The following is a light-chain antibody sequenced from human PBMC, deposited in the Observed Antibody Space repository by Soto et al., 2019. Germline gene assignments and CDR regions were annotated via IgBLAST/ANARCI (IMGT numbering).Light chain of an antibody. Sequence: SVLTQPASVSGSPGQSITISCTGTRGDVGAYNLVSWYQQHPGKAPKLMIYAVTNRPSGISNRFSGSKSGNTASLTISGVQAEDEADYYCNSYTTSSTLVFGTRTKVTVL. CDR1: RGDVGAYNL. CDR3: NSYTTSSTLV. CDR2: AVT. J-gene: IGLJ1*01. V-gene: IGLV2-14*02.